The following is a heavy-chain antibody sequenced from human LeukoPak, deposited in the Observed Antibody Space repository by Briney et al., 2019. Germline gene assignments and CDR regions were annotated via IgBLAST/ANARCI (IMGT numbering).Heavy chain of an antibody. CDR3: TRSPSSGYYYLDY. CDR2: IRSKANSYAT. V-gene: IGHV3-73*01. D-gene: IGHD3-22*01. Sequence: GGSLRLPCAASGFTFSSYSMNWVRQASGKGLEWVGRIRSKANSYATAYAASVKGRFTISRDDSKNTAYLQMNSLKTEDTAVYYCTRSPSSGYYYLDYWGQGTLVTVSS. CDR1: GFTFSSYS. J-gene: IGHJ4*02.